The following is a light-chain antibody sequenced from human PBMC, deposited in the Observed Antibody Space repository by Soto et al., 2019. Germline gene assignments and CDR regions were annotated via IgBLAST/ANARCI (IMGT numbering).Light chain of an antibody. CDR1: QSVSTD. Sequence: IVMTQSPATRSVSLGARATLSCRASQSVSTDLAWYQQKPGQAPRLLIFAASTRATGIPARFSGSGSGTEFIRTISSLQSEDSAVYYCHQYNYWPPETFGQGTKVEI. J-gene: IGKJ1*01. CDR3: HQYNYWPPET. V-gene: IGKV3-15*01. CDR2: AAS.